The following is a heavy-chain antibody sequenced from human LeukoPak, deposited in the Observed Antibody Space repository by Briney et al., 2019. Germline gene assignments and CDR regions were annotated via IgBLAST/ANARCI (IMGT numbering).Heavy chain of an antibody. CDR1: GFTFSSYW. CDR2: INSDGSST. CDR3: ARDQETNWDV. D-gene: IGHD2-8*01. V-gene: IGHV3-74*01. J-gene: IGHJ6*04. Sequence: GGSLRLSCAASGFTFSSYWMHWVRQAPGKGRVWVSRINSDGSSTSYADSVKGRFTISRDNAKNTLYLQMNSLRAEDTAVYYCARDQETNWDVWGKGTTVTVSS.